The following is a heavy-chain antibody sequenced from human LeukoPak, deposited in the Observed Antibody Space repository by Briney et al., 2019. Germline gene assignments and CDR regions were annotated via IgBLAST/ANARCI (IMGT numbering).Heavy chain of an antibody. V-gene: IGHV4-39*01. CDR3: ASDEGSSSSWNFNWFDP. CDR1: GCSISSSSYY. J-gene: IGHJ5*02. CDR2: IYYSGST. D-gene: IGHD6-6*01. Sequence: SETLSLTCTVSGCSISSSSYYWGWIRPPPGKGLEWIGSIYYSGSTYYNPSLKSRVTISVDTSKNQFSLKLSSVTAADTAVYYCASDEGSSSSWNFNWFDPWGQGTLVTVSS.